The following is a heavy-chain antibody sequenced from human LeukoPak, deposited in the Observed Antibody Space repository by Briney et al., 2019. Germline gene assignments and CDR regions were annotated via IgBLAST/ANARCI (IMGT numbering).Heavy chain of an antibody. CDR2: IYYSGST. Sequence: SESLSLTCTVSGGSISSYYWSWIRQPLGKGLEWIGYIYYSGSTNYNPSLKSRVTISVDTSKNQFSLKLSSVTAADTAVYYCARGGYYDWFDPWGQGTLVTVSS. CDR1: GGSISSYY. D-gene: IGHD3-10*01. V-gene: IGHV4-59*01. J-gene: IGHJ5*02. CDR3: ARGGYYDWFDP.